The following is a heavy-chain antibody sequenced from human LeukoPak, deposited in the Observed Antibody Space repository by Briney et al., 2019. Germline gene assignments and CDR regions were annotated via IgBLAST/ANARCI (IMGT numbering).Heavy chain of an antibody. CDR3: AKGMNYDILTGSSDYYYYYMDV. CDR2: INPNTGGT. Sequence: ASVKVSCKASGYTFTGYYMHWVRPAPGQGLEWMGWINPNTGGTNYAQKFQGRVTMTRDTSISKAYMELSRLRSDDTAVYYCAKGMNYDILTGSSDYYYYYMDVWGKGTTVTVSS. D-gene: IGHD3-9*01. CDR1: GYTFTGYY. V-gene: IGHV1-2*02. J-gene: IGHJ6*03.